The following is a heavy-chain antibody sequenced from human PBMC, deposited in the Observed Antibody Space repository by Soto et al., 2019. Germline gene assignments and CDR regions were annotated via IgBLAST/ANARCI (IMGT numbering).Heavy chain of an antibody. CDR2: FDPEDGET. J-gene: IGHJ5*02. D-gene: IGHD6-13*01. V-gene: IGHV1-24*01. Sequence: ASVKVSCKVSGYTLTELSMHWVRQAPGKGLEWMGGFDPEDGETIYAQKFQGRVTMTEDTSTDTAYKELSSLRSEDTAVYYCATQNQQLVNPWFDPWGQGTLVTVSS. CDR3: ATQNQQLVNPWFDP. CDR1: GYTLTELS.